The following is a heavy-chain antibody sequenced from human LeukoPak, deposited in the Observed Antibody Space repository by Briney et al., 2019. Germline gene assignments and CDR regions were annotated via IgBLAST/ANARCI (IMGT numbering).Heavy chain of an antibody. CDR3: ARAPLSNLYDESGYYHPFDN. Sequence: WETLSLTCIVSGDSISDYYWTWIRQPPGKGLEWIGFMYYSGRPNYNSSLKSRVTVSLDPSKNQFSLELSSVTAADTAVYYCARAPLSNLYDESGYYHPFDNWGQGTLVTVSS. D-gene: IGHD3-3*01. CDR1: GDSISDYY. J-gene: IGHJ4*02. CDR2: MYYSGRP. V-gene: IGHV4-59*01.